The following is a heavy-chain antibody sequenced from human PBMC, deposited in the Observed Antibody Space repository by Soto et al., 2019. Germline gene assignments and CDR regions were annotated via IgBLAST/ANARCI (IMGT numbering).Heavy chain of an antibody. V-gene: IGHV2-5*01. Sequence: QITLKESGPTLVKPTQTLTLTCAFSGFSLSTSGVSVGWIRQPPGKALEWLALIYSNDDKRYSPSLKSRLTITKDTSKNQVVLTMTNMDPVDTATYYCAHRPNWGYNYGRVAFDFWGQGTMVTVFS. CDR2: IYSNDDK. CDR1: GFSLSTSGVS. D-gene: IGHD5-18*01. CDR3: AHRPNWGYNYGRVAFDF. J-gene: IGHJ3*01.